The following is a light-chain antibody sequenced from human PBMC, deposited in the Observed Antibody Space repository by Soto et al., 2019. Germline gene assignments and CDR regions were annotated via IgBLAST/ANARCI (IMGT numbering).Light chain of an antibody. Sequence: EIVLTQSPGTLSLSPGERATLSCRASQSVSSSYLAWYQQKPGQAPSLLIYGASSRATGIPDRFSGSGSGTDFTLTISRLEPEDFAVYYCQQYGSSTGTFGQGTKVEI. CDR2: GAS. CDR3: QQYGSSTGT. J-gene: IGKJ1*01. V-gene: IGKV3-20*01. CDR1: QSVSSSY.